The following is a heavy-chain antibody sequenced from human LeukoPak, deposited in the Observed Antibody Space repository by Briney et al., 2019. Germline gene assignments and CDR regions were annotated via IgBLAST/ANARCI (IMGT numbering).Heavy chain of an antibody. V-gene: IGHV1-46*01. CDR3: ARDGGYDYYYYGMDV. Sequence: ASVMVSCKASGYTFTSYYMHWVRQAPGQGLEWMGLINPSGGSTSYAQKFQGRVTMTRDTSISTAYMELSRLRSDDTAVYYCARDGGYDYYYYGMDVWGQGTTVTVSS. J-gene: IGHJ6*02. CDR2: INPSGGST. CDR1: GYTFTSYY. D-gene: IGHD5-12*01.